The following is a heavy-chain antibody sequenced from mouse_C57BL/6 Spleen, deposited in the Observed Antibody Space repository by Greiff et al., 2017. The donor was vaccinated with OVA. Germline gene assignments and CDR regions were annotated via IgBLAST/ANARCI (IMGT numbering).Heavy chain of an antibody. D-gene: IGHD4-1*01. J-gene: IGHJ3*01. CDR1: GFTFTDYY. V-gene: IGHV7-3*01. CDR2: IRNKANGYTT. CDR3: ARYISSNWDEGFAY. Sequence: EVKLMESGGGLVQPGGSLSLSCAASGFTFTDYYMSWVRQPPGKALEWLGFIRNKANGYTTEYSASVKGRFTISRDNSQSILYLQMNALRAEDSATYYCARYISSNWDEGFAYWGQGTLVTVSA.